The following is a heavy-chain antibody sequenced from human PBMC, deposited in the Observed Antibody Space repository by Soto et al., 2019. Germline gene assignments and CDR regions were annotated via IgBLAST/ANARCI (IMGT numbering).Heavy chain of an antibody. CDR2: IKSKTDGGTT. D-gene: IGHD6-13*01. J-gene: IGHJ6*02. CDR1: GFTFSNAW. Sequence: EVQLVESGGGLVKPGGSLRLSSAPSGFTFSNAWMNWVRQAPGKGLEWVGRIKSKTDGGTTDYAAPVKGRFTISRDDSKNTLYLQMNSLKTEDTAVYYCTTDMPAGIKYYYYGMDVWGQGTTVTVSS. V-gene: IGHV3-15*07. CDR3: TTDMPAGIKYYYYGMDV.